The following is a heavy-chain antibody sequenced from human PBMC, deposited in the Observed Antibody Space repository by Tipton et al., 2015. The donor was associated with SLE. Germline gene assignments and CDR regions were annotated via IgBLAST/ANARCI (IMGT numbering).Heavy chain of an antibody. CDR1: GGSISSGSYY. V-gene: IGHV4-61*09. CDR3: ARSSSYYYGMDV. Sequence: TLSLTCTVSGGSISSGSYYWSWIRQPAGKGLEWIGHIYTSGSTNYNPPLKSRVTISVDTSKNQFSLKLSSVTAADTAVYYCARSSSYYYGMDVWGQGTTVTVSS. D-gene: IGHD6-13*01. CDR2: IYTSGST. J-gene: IGHJ6*02.